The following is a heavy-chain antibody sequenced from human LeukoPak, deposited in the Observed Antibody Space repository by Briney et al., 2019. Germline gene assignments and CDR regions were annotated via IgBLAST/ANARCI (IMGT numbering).Heavy chain of an antibody. CDR1: GYTFTNYA. CDR3: ARGTSGLATTNDY. D-gene: IGHD3/OR15-3a*01. J-gene: IGHJ4*02. V-gene: IGHV7-4-1*02. Sequence: ASVKVSCKASGYTFTNYAMNWVRQAPGQGLEWMGWINTDTGNPTYAQGFTGRFVISLDTSVSTAYLQISSLKAEDTAVYYCARGTSGLATTNDYWGQGTLVTVSS. CDR2: INTDTGNP.